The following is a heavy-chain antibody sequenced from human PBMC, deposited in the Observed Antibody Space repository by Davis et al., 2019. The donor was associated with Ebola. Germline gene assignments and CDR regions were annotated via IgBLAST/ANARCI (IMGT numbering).Heavy chain of an antibody. CDR3: ATQYSNGWFDP. Sequence: MPSETLSLTCIVSGGSISNYYWSWIRQPPGKGLEWIGYIYSSGGTEYNPSLKTRVMMSVDTSKNQFSLRLTSVTAADTAVYYCATQYSNGWFDPWGQGTLVTVSS. CDR1: GGSISNYY. D-gene: IGHD4-11*01. V-gene: IGHV4-59*01. CDR2: IYSSGGT. J-gene: IGHJ5*02.